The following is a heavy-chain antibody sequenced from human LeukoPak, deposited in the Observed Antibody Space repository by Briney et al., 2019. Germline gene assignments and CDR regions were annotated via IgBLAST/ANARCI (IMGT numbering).Heavy chain of an antibody. Sequence: GGSLRLSCAASGSTFSSYAMHWVRQAPGKGLEWVAVISYDGSNKYYADSVKGRFTISRDNSKNTLYLQMNSLRAEDTAVYYCARDFSRNGSGWYPRLYYYYYMDVWGKGTTVTVSS. D-gene: IGHD6-19*01. J-gene: IGHJ6*03. CDR3: ARDFSRNGSGWYPRLYYYYYMDV. CDR1: GSTFSSYA. V-gene: IGHV3-30*04. CDR2: ISYDGSNK.